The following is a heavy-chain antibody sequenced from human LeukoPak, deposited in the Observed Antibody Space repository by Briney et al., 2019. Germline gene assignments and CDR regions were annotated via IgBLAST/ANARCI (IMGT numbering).Heavy chain of an antibody. V-gene: IGHV3-30*04. CDR2: ISYDGSNK. CDR3: AKVTRNERAFDI. J-gene: IGHJ3*02. CDR1: GFTFSSYA. Sequence: PGGSLRLSCAASGFTFSSYAMHWVRQAPGKGLEWVAVISYDGSNKYYADSVKGRFTISRDNSKNTLYLQMNSLRAEDTAVYYCAKVTRNERAFDIWGQGTMVTVSS. D-gene: IGHD2-8*01.